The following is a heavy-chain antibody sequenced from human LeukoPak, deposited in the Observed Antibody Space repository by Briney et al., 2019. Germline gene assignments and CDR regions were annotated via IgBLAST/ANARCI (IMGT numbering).Heavy chain of an antibody. J-gene: IGHJ4*02. Sequence: GGSLRLSCAASGFTFSSYGMHWVRQAPGKGLEWVAFIRYDGSNKYYADSVKGRFTISRDNSKNTLYLQMNSLRAEDTAVYYCAEDWGSPLTGYCSGGSCFDGDGNYWGQGTLVTVSS. D-gene: IGHD2-15*01. CDR2: IRYDGSNK. CDR1: GFTFSSYG. V-gene: IGHV3-30*02. CDR3: AEDWGSPLTGYCSGGSCFDGDGNY.